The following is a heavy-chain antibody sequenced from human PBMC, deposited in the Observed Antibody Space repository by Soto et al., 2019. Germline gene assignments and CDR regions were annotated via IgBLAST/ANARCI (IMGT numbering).Heavy chain of an antibody. J-gene: IGHJ4*02. D-gene: IGHD4-17*01. CDR1: GFTFSSYS. Sequence: GGSLRLSCAASGFTFSSYSMNWVRQAPGKGLEWVSSISSSSSYIYYADSVKGRFTISRDNAKNSLYLQMNSLRAEDTAVYYCARDLTSGYGDYEVDYWGQGTLVTVSS. CDR3: ARDLTSGYGDYEVDY. CDR2: ISSSSSYI. V-gene: IGHV3-21*01.